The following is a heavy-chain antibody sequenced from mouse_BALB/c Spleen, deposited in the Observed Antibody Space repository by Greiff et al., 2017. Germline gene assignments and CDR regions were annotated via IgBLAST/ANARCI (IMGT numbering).Heavy chain of an antibody. CDR3: ARSRRTTATLDY. Sequence: QVQLKESGAELARPGASVKMSCKASGYTFTSYTMHWVKQRPGQGLEWIGYINPSSGYTNYNQKFKDKATLTADKSSSTAYRQLSSLTSEDSAVYYCARSRRTTATLDYWGQGTTLTVSS. CDR1: GYTFTSYT. D-gene: IGHD1-2*01. CDR2: INPSSGYT. J-gene: IGHJ2*01. V-gene: IGHV1-4*01.